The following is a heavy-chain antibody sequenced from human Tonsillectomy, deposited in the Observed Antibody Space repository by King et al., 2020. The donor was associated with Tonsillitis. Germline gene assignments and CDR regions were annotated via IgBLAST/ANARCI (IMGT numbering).Heavy chain of an antibody. V-gene: IGHV3-23*04. J-gene: IGHJ4*02. CDR1: VFTFSSYA. CDR3: AKVLSIAVAGKLDY. Sequence: VQLVESGGGLVQPGGSLRLSFSASVFTFSSYAMSWFLQAPGKGLEWVSAISGSGGSTYYADSVKGRFTISRDNSKNTLYLQMNSLRAEDTAVYYCAKVLSIAVAGKLDYWGQGTLVTVSS. CDR2: ISGSGGST. D-gene: IGHD6-19*01.